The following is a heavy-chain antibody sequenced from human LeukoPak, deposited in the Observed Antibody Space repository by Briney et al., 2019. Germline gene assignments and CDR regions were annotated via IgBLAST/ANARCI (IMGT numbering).Heavy chain of an antibody. J-gene: IGHJ4*02. Sequence: SETLSLTCTVSGGSTSSSSYHWGWIRLPPGKGLEWIGSIFYSGTTYYNPSLKSRVTISVDTSKNQFSLKLSSVTAADTAVYYCARYNSPSGDFDYWGQGTLVTVSS. D-gene: IGHD6-13*01. CDR3: ARYNSPSGDFDY. V-gene: IGHV4-39*01. CDR2: IFYSGTT. CDR1: GGSTSSSSYH.